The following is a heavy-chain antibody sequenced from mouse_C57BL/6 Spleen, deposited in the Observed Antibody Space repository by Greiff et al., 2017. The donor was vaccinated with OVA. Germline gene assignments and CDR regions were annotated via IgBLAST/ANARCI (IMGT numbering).Heavy chain of an antibody. CDR3: ARAAYYFDY. Sequence: QAQLQQPGAELVRPGSSVKLSCKASGYTFTSYWMDWVKQRPGQGLEWIGNIYPSDSETHYNQKFKDKATLTVDKSSSTAYMQLSSLTSEDSAVYYCARAAYYFDYWGQGTTLTVSS. CDR1: GYTFTSYW. V-gene: IGHV1-61*01. J-gene: IGHJ2*01. CDR2: IYPSDSET.